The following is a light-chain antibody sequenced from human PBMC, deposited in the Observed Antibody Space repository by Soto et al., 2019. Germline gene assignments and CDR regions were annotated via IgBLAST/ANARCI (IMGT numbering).Light chain of an antibody. V-gene: IGKV3-15*01. CDR1: QSVNSN. CDR2: GAS. CDR3: QQYNNWPPT. J-gene: IGKJ5*01. Sequence: EIVMTQSPATLSVSPGERATLSCRASQSVNSNLAWYQQEPGQAPRLLIYGASTRATGIPARFSGSGSGTEFTLTISSLQSEDFAVYYCQQYNNWPPTFGQGTRLEIK.